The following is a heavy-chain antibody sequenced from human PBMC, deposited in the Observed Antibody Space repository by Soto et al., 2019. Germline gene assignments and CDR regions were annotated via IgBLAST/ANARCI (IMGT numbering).Heavy chain of an antibody. D-gene: IGHD6-19*01. CDR1: GGAIGGYY. J-gene: IGHJ5*02. Sequence: KTSETLSLTCSLSGGAIGGYYWSWIRQPPGKALEWIGYVSYSGSTDYHPSLKSRVSISIDTSKNQFSLKMISVTAADTAVYYCARHGSDSGWFLFDPWGQGALVTVSS. CDR2: VSYSGST. V-gene: IGHV4-59*08. CDR3: ARHGSDSGWFLFDP.